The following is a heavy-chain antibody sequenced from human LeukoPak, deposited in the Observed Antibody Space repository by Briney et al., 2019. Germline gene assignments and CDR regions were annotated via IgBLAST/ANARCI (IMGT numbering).Heavy chain of an antibody. D-gene: IGHD1-26*01. CDR2: INHSGST. J-gene: IGHJ6*03. Sequence: SETLSLTCAVYGGSFSGYYWSWIRQPPGKGLEWIGEINHSGSTNYNPFLKSRVTISVDTSKNQFSLKLSSVTATDTAVYYCARVSGSYYHYYMDVWGKGTTVTVSS. V-gene: IGHV4-34*01. CDR1: GGSFSGYY. CDR3: ARVSGSYYHYYMDV.